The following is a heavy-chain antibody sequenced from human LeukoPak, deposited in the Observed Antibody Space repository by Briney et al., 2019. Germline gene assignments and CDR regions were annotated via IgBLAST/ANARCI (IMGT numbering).Heavy chain of an antibody. CDR1: GFTFSSYA. Sequence: PGGSLRLSCAASGFTFSSYAMSWVRQAPGQGLEWVSGSGSGGSTYYADSVKGRFTISRDNSKNTLYLRMNSLRAEDTAVYYCARDFWSGYYPNYWGQRTLVTVSS. V-gene: IGHV3-23*01. J-gene: IGHJ4*02. D-gene: IGHD3-3*01. CDR3: ARDFWSGYYPNY. CDR2: SGSGGST.